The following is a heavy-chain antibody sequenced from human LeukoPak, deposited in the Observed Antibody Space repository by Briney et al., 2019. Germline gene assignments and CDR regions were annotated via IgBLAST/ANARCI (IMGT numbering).Heavy chain of an antibody. Sequence: GGSLRLSCAASGFTFSSYSMNWVRQAPGKGLEWVSSISGSSSYIYYADSVKGRFTISRDNAKNSLYLQMNSLRAEDTAVYYCARVFSKSITIFGVVTRREAFDIWGQGTMVTVSS. D-gene: IGHD3-3*01. CDR2: ISGSSSYI. CDR1: GFTFSSYS. V-gene: IGHV3-21*01. J-gene: IGHJ3*02. CDR3: ARVFSKSITIFGVVTRREAFDI.